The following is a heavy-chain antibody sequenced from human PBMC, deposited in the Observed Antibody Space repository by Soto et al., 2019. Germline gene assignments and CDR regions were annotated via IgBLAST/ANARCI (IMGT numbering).Heavy chain of an antibody. Sequence: SVKVSCKASGGTFSSYAISWVRQAPGQGLEWMGGIIPIFGTANYAQKFQGRVTITADESTSTAYMELSSLRSEDTAVYYCARAATYYYDSSGYYPFDPWGQGTLVTVSS. V-gene: IGHV1-69*13. D-gene: IGHD3-22*01. J-gene: IGHJ5*02. CDR2: IIPIFGTA. CDR1: GGTFSSYA. CDR3: ARAATYYYDSSGYYPFDP.